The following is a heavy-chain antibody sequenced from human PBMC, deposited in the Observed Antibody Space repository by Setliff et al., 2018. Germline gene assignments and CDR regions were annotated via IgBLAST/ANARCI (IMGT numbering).Heavy chain of an antibody. CDR3: ARLGAPASHDAFDI. J-gene: IGHJ3*02. D-gene: IGHD6-25*01. Sequence: PGESLKLSCKGSGYRFTTYWIGWVSQMPGKGLEWMGIVFSGDSDTRYSPSFQGQVTMSADKSINTAYLQWSSLKASDTAMYYCARLGAPASHDAFDIWGQGTMVTVSS. V-gene: IGHV5-51*01. CDR1: GYRFTTYW. CDR2: VFSGDSDT.